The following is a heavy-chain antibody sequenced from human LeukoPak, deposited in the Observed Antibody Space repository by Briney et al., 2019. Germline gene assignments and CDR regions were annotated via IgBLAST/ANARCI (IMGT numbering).Heavy chain of an antibody. D-gene: IGHD6-13*01. CDR1: GFTFSSYG. V-gene: IGHV3-30*02. CDR3: AKGGGYSSSWYFDY. Sequence: PGGSLRLSCAASGFTFSSYGMHWVRQAPGKGLEWVAFIRYDGSNKYYADSVKGRFTISRDNSKNTLYLQMNSLRAEDTAVYYCAKGGGYSSSWYFDYWGQGTLVTVSS. CDR2: IRYDGSNK. J-gene: IGHJ4*02.